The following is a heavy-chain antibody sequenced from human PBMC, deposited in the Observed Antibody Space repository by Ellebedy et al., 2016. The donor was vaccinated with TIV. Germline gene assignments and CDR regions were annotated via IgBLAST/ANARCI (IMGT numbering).Heavy chain of an antibody. CDR2: IRSKANSYAT. V-gene: IGHV3-73*01. D-gene: IGHD3-22*01. Sequence: GESLKISCAASGFTFSGSAMHWVRQASGKGLEWVGRIRSKANSYATAYAASVKGRFTISRDDSKNTAYLQMNSLKTEDTAVYYCTSQKRGTMIGLAIYWGQGTLVTVSS. CDR3: TSQKRGTMIGLAIY. J-gene: IGHJ4*02. CDR1: GFTFSGSA.